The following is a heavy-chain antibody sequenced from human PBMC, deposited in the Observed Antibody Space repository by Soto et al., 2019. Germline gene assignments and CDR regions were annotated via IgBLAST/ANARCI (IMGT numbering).Heavy chain of an antibody. CDR2: IIPIFGTA. CDR1: GGTFSSYA. CDR3: ARKDGRGGGGVIIITTVPYGMDV. V-gene: IGHV1-69*06. Sequence: QVQLVQSGAEVKKPGSSVKVSCKASGGTFSSYAISWVRQAPGQGLEWMGGIIPIFGTANYAQKFQGRVTITADKSPGTPYRGVGGLGSEDTAVYYWARKDGRGGGGVIIITTVPYGMDVWGQGTTVTVSS. D-gene: IGHD3-10*01. J-gene: IGHJ6*02.